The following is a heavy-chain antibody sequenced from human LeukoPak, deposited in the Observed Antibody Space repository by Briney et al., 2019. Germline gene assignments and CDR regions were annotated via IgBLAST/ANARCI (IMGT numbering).Heavy chain of an antibody. CDR3: VGGAGTDFDY. J-gene: IGHJ4*02. V-gene: IGHV3-30*03. CDR2: ISYDGSNK. D-gene: IGHD1-26*01. Sequence: GGSLRLSCAASGFTFSSYGMHWVRQAPGKGLEWVAVISYDGSNKYYADSVKGRFTISRDNSKNTLYLQMNSLRAEDTAVYYCVGGAGTDFDYWGQGTLLTVSS. CDR1: GFTFSSYG.